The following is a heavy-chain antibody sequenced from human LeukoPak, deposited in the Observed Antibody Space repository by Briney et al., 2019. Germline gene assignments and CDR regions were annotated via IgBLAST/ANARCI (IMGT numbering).Heavy chain of an antibody. D-gene: IGHD6-13*01. CDR3: ARDSPYSSSWTSRIDF. J-gene: IGHJ4*02. CDR1: GFTFSSYS. V-gene: IGHV3-21*01. CDR2: ISSSSSYI. Sequence: GGSLRLSCAASGFTFSSYSMNWVRQAPGKGLEWVSSISSSSSYIYYADSVKGRFTISRDNAKNSLYLQMNSLRAEDTAVYYCARDSPYSSSWTSRIDFWGQGTLVTVSS.